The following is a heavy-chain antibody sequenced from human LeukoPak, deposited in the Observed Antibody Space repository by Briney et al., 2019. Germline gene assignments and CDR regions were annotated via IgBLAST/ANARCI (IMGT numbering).Heavy chain of an antibody. Sequence: PSETLSLTCTVSGGSISSYYWSWIRQPAGKGLEWIWRIYTSGSTNYNPSLKSRVTMSVATSKNQFSLKLSSVTAADTAVYYWARARDTIFGVVRRAFDYWGQGTLVTVSA. V-gene: IGHV4-4*07. D-gene: IGHD3-3*01. CDR3: ARARDTIFGVVRRAFDY. J-gene: IGHJ4*02. CDR1: GGSISSYY. CDR2: IYTSGST.